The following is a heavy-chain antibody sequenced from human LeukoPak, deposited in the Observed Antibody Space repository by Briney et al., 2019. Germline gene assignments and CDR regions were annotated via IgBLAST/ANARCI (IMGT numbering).Heavy chain of an antibody. CDR1: GGSIRSYY. CDR2: IYSSGTT. Sequence: NPSETLSLTCTVSGGSIRSYYWSWVRQPPGKGLEWIGYIYSSGTTNYNPSLKSRVTISIDTSKNQFSLKLSSVTAADTAVYYCARSGSHLWFGELSLSYWGQGTLVTVSS. J-gene: IGHJ4*02. V-gene: IGHV4-59*01. D-gene: IGHD3-10*01. CDR3: ARSGSHLWFGELSLSY.